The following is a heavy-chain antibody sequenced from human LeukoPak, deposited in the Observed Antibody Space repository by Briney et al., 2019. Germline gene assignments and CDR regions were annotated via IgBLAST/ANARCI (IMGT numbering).Heavy chain of an antibody. V-gene: IGHV3-48*02. D-gene: IGHD7-27*01. J-gene: IGHJ4*02. Sequence: GRSLRLSCAASGFTFSSYGMHWVRQAPGKGLEWISYFSGDSINIWYADSVKGRFTISRDNAKNSVFLQMNSLRDEDSAVYYCARDSNWAFDYWGQGTLVTVSS. CDR2: FSGDSINI. CDR1: GFTFSSYG. CDR3: ARDSNWAFDY.